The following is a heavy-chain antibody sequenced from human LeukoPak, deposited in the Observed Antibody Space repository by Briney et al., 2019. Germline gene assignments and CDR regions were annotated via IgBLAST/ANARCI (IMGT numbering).Heavy chain of an antibody. Sequence: TGGSLRLSCAVSGLTFSSSWMEWVRQAPGKGLEWVASIKPDGGEKYYVDSVKGRFTISRDNAKNSLYLQMNSLRAEDTAVYYCARGEVGAYDYWGQGTLVTVSS. D-gene: IGHD1-26*01. J-gene: IGHJ4*02. V-gene: IGHV3-7*01. CDR1: GLTFSSSW. CDR2: IKPDGGEK. CDR3: ARGEVGAYDY.